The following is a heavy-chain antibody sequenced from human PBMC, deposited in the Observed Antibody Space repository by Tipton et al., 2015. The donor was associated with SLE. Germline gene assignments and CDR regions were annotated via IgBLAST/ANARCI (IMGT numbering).Heavy chain of an antibody. CDR3: AGVTGERSYFDY. Sequence: RSLRLTCTVSGGSISSGGYYWSWIRQHPGKGLEWIGYIYYSGGTYYNPSLKSRVTISVDTSKNQFSLKLSSVTAADTAVYYCAGVTGERSYFDYWGQGTLVTVSS. CDR1: GGSISSGGYY. V-gene: IGHV4-31*03. CDR2: IYYSGGT. J-gene: IGHJ4*02. D-gene: IGHD7-27*01.